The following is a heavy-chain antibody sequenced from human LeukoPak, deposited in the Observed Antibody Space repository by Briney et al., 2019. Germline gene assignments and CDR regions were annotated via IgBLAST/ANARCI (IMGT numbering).Heavy chain of an antibody. CDR2: INPSGGST. Sequence: ASVKVSCKASGYTFTGYYIYWVRQAPGQGLEWMGVINPSGGSTNYAQKFQGRVTMTRDMSTSTAYMELSSLRSEDTAVYYCARGPAYYYDSSGYYPWPDWGQGTLVTVSS. D-gene: IGHD3-22*01. V-gene: IGHV1-46*01. CDR3: ARGPAYYYDSSGYYPWPD. CDR1: GYTFTGYY. J-gene: IGHJ4*02.